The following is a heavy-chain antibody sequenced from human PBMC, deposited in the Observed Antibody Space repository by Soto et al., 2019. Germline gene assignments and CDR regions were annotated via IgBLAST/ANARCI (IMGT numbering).Heavy chain of an antibody. CDR2: IYQSGST. J-gene: IGHJ4*02. Sequence: SETLSLTCAFSVGSIIVGGYSWSWIRQPPGKGLEWIGYIYQSGSTYYNPSLKSRVTISLDRSKNQFSLMLNSVTAADTAVYYCARVGETNGYYYFDYWGQGTLVTAPQ. D-gene: IGHD2-8*01. V-gene: IGHV4-30-2*01. CDR3: ARVGETNGYYYFDY. CDR1: VGSIIVGGYS.